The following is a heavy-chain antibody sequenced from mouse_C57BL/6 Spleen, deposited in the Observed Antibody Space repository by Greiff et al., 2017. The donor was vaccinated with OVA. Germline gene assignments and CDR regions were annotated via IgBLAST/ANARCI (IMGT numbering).Heavy chain of an antibody. CDR2: LWRGGST. CDR1: GFSLTGYG. V-gene: IGHV2-4*01. Sequence: VQLKQSGPGLVQPSQSLSITCTVSGFSLTGYGVHWVRQPPGKGLEWLGVLWRGGSTDYNAAFIYRLSISKDNSKSQVFFKMNSLQADDTAIYYCATNYYGSSPFAYWGQVTLVTVSA. CDR3: ATNYYGSSPFAY. J-gene: IGHJ3*01. D-gene: IGHD1-1*01.